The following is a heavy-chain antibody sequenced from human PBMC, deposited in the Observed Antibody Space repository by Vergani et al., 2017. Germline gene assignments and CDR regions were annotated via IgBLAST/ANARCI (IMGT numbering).Heavy chain of an antibody. CDR2: MNPNSGNT. Sequence: QVQLVQSGAEVKKPGASVKVSCKASGYTFTSYDINWVRQATGQGLEWMGWMNPNSGNTGYAQKFQGRVTFTRSTSINTAYMDLSSLGSEDTAVYYCARVWGDIDYWGQGTLVTVSS. CDR3: ARVWGDIDY. D-gene: IGHD2-21*01. CDR1: GYTFTSYD. J-gene: IGHJ4*02. V-gene: IGHV1-8*03.